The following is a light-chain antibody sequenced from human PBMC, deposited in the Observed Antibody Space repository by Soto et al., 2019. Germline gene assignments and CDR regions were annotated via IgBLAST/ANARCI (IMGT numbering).Light chain of an antibody. CDR1: SSDVGGYNY. J-gene: IGLJ1*01. CDR2: DVS. CDR3: SSYTSSSTLYV. V-gene: IGLV2-14*01. Sequence: QSALTQPASVSGSPGQSITISCTGTSSDVGGYNYVSWYQQHPGKVPKLMIYDVSNRPSGVSNRFSGSKSGNTASLTISGRQAEDEADYYCSSYTSSSTLYVFGTGTKLTVL.